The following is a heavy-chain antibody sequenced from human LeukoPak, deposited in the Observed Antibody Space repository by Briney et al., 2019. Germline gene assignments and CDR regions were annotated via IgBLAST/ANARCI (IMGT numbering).Heavy chain of an antibody. CDR1: GGSISSGDYY. CDR3: ANVLVATVTQYYFDY. D-gene: IGHD5-12*01. Sequence: SQTLSLTCTVSGGSISSGDYYWSWIRQPPGKGLEWIGYIYYSGGTYYNPSLKSRVTISVDTSKNQFSLKLSSVTAADTAVYYCANVLVATVTQYYFDYWGQGTLVTVSS. J-gene: IGHJ4*02. V-gene: IGHV4-30-4*01. CDR2: IYYSGGT.